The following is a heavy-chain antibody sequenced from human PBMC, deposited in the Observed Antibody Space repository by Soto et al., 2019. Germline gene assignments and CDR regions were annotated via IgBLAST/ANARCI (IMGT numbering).Heavy chain of an antibody. Sequence: PGGSLRLSCAASGFTFSSYGMHWVRQAPGKGLEWVAVISYDGSNKYYADSVKGRFTISRDNSKNTLYLQMNSLRAEDTAVYYCAKEGPYLRSYGGNQYYFDYWGQGTLVTVSS. CDR3: AKEGPYLRSYGGNQYYFDY. D-gene: IGHD4-17*01. CDR2: ISYDGSNK. J-gene: IGHJ4*02. CDR1: GFTFSSYG. V-gene: IGHV3-30*18.